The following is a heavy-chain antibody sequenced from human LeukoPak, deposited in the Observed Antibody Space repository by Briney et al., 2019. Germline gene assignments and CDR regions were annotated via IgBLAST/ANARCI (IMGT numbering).Heavy chain of an antibody. D-gene: IGHD4-17*01. CDR2: ISDDSYRT. CDR3: ARARGLGIGAHFDY. V-gene: IGHV3-11*01. Sequence: PGGSLRLSCIASGFNFRGYYMGCIRDAPGKGLEWLSYISDDSYRTPYGDSVKGRFTISRDNAKNSLYLQMDNLRVEDTAVYYCARARGLGIGAHFDYWGQGTLVTVSS. CDR1: GFNFRGYY. J-gene: IGHJ4*02.